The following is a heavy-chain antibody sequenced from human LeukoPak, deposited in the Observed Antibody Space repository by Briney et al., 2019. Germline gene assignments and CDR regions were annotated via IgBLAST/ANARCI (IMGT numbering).Heavy chain of an antibody. J-gene: IGHJ6*03. CDR3: ARRSSGVIDSYYYYYYMDV. V-gene: IGHV4-39*01. Sequence: SETLSLTCTVSGGPISSSSYYWGWIRQPPGKGLEWIGSIYYSGSTYYNPSLKSRVTISVDTSKNQFSLKLSSVTAADTAVYYCARRSSGVIDSYYYYYYMDVWGKGTTVTVSS. D-gene: IGHD3-16*02. CDR1: GGPISSSSYY. CDR2: IYYSGST.